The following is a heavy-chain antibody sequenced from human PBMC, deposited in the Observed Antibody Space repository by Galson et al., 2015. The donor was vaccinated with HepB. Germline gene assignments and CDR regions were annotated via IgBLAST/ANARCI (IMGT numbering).Heavy chain of an antibody. CDR1: GFTFSSYA. J-gene: IGHJ5*02. CDR2: INTNGGST. V-gene: IGHV3-23*01. CDR3: AQDRRSSGMYGWFDP. Sequence: SLRLSCAASGFTFSSYAMSWVRQAPGKGLEWVSSINTNGGSTYYADSVKSRFTISRDNSRNSLYLQMNSLRDEDTALYYCAQDRRSSGMYGWFDPWGQGTLVTVSS. D-gene: IGHD6-19*01.